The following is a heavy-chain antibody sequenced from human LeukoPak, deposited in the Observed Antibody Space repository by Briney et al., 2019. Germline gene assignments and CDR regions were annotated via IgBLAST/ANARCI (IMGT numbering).Heavy chain of an antibody. CDR2: IRYDGSNK. CDR3: ARAIVVVPAAMIMNRFDP. J-gene: IGHJ5*02. D-gene: IGHD2-2*01. Sequence: PGGSLRLSCAASGFTFSSYGMHWVRQAPGKGLEWVAFIRYDGSNKYYADSVKGRFTISRDNSKNTLHLQMNSLRAEDTAVYYCARAIVVVPAAMIMNRFDPWGQGTLVTVSS. V-gene: IGHV3-30*02. CDR1: GFTFSSYG.